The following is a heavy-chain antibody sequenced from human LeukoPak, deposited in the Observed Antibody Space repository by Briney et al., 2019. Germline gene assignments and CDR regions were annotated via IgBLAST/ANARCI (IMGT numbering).Heavy chain of an antibody. CDR2: IRYDGSNK. J-gene: IGHJ4*02. V-gene: IGHV3-30*02. CDR3: GKGENRDSSGYYDH. CDR1: GFTFSNYG. Sequence: TGGSLRLSCAAAGFTFSNYGMHWVRQAPGKWPECVAFIRYDGSNKAYAASVKGRFTTSRDNSKTPVYLQMNTLRGEETAVYYCGKGENRDSSGYYDHWGQGTLVTVSS. D-gene: IGHD3-22*01.